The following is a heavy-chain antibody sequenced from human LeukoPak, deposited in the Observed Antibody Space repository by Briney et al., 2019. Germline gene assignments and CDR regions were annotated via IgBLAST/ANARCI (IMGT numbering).Heavy chain of an antibody. D-gene: IGHD1-14*01. CDR1: GLTFSSHW. Sequence: GGSLRLSCAASGLTFSSHWMHWVRQAPGKGLVWVSRITNDGSSTTYADSVKGRFTISRDNAKNMLYLQVNSLRAGDTAMYYCATQQGGNPPYWGQGTLVTVSS. CDR3: ATQQGGNPPY. V-gene: IGHV3-74*01. J-gene: IGHJ4*02. CDR2: ITNDGSST.